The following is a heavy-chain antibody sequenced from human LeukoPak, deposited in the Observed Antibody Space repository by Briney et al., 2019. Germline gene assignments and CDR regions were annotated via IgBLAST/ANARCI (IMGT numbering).Heavy chain of an antibody. J-gene: IGHJ4*02. CDR2: VSHDGNNK. CDR1: GFLFSSYG. Sequence: GRSLRLSCTASGFLFSSYGLHWVRQAPGKGLEWVARVSHDGNNKYYADSVKGRFTISRDNSRNTLYLQMDILRAEDTAVYYCARDGRGTTHDGPFDYWGRGTLVTVSS. CDR3: ARDGRGTTHDGPFDY. D-gene: IGHD1-7*01. V-gene: IGHV3-30*16.